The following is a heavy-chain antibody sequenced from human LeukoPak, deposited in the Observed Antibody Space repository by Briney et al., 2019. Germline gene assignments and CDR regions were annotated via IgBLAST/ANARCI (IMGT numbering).Heavy chain of an antibody. D-gene: IGHD6-13*01. CDR2: MNPNSGNT. J-gene: IGHJ6*03. Sequence: ASVKVSCKASGYTFTSYDINWVRQATGQGLEWMGWMNPNSGNTGYAQKFQGRVTITRNTSISTAYMELSSLRSEDTAVYYCARFGAAAGTLLSYYYYYMDVWGKGTTVTVSS. V-gene: IGHV1-8*03. CDR3: ARFGAAAGTLLSYYYYYMDV. CDR1: GYTFTSYD.